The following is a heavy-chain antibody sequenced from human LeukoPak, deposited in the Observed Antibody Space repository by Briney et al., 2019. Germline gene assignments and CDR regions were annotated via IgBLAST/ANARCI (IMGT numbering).Heavy chain of an antibody. CDR3: ARGYLRTGYYAFDP. V-gene: IGHV4-61*02. J-gene: IGHJ5*02. Sequence: SETLSLTCTVSGDSISSGSYYWSWIRQPAGKGLEWIGRIQSSGSTNYNPSLKSRVTISVDTPKNQFSLKLSSVTAADTAVYYCARGYLRTGYYAFDPWGQGTLVTVSS. D-gene: IGHD3/OR15-3a*01. CDR2: IQSSGST. CDR1: GDSISSGSYY.